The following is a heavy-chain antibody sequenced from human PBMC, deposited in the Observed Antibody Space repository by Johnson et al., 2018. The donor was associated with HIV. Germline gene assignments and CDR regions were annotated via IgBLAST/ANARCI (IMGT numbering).Heavy chain of an antibody. D-gene: IGHD7-27*01. Sequence: VQLVESGGGVVRPGGSLRLSCAAYGFTFDDYGLSWVRQAPGKGLEWVSGINWNGGSTGYADSGKGRFTISRDNSKNTLYLQMNSLRAEDTAVYYCARDQTGVTTIWGQGTMVTVSS. CDR1: GFTFDDYG. J-gene: IGHJ3*02. CDR3: ARDQTGVTTI. V-gene: IGHV3-20*04. CDR2: INWNGGST.